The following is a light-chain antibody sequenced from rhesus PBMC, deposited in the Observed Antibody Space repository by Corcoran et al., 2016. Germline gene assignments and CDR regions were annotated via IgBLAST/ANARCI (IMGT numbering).Light chain of an antibody. J-gene: IGKJ2*01. V-gene: IGKV2-82*01. CDR2: LVS. Sequence: DIVMTQTPLSLPVTLGEPASISCRSSQSLVYSDGKTYLDWYLQKPGQSPQLLMYLVSKRASGVPDKFSGSGSGTDFTLKFSRVEAEDFGVSYCMQALRSPYSFGQGTKVEVK. CDR3: MQALRSPYS. CDR1: QSLVYSDGKTY.